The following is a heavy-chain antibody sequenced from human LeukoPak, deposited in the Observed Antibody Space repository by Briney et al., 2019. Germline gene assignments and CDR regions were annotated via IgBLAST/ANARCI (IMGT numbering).Heavy chain of an antibody. V-gene: IGHV1-8*03. D-gene: IGHD3-3*01. CDR3: ARTYYDFWSGYPGGAFDI. Sequence: ASVKVSCKASGYTFTSYDINWVRQATGQGLEWMGWMNPNSGNTGYAQKFQGRVTITRNTSISTAYMELSSLRSEDTAVYYCARTYYDFWSGYPGGAFDIWGQGTVVTVSS. J-gene: IGHJ3*02. CDR2: MNPNSGNT. CDR1: GYTFTSYD.